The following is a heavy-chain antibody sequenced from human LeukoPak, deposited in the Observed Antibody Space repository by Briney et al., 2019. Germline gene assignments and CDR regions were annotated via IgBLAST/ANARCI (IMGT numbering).Heavy chain of an antibody. V-gene: IGHV3-9*01. CDR2: VSWDSRSV. J-gene: IGHJ5*01. CDR3: TKGASHGIHYWFCP. D-gene: IGHD1-14*01. Sequence: GGSLRLSCAASGFTFSNAWMSWVRQAPGKGPEWVSGVSWDSRSVAYADSVRGRVTISRDNAKNTLYLQMNSLARKDTAFQHCTKGASHGIHYWFCPWGQEPLVTVST. CDR1: GFTFSNAW.